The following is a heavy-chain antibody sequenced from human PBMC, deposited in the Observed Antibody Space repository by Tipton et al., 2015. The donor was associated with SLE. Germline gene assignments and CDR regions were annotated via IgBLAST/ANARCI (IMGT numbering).Heavy chain of an antibody. CDR2: IHSSGGT. CDR1: GGSFSGYY. Sequence: TLSLTCAVYGGSFSGYYWTWIRQPPGKGLEWIGYIHSSGGTYYNPSLKSRVTISVDTSKNQFSLKLSSVTAADTAVYYCARASYDSSGYIDYWGQGTLVTVSS. V-gene: IGHV4-34*01. CDR3: ARASYDSSGYIDY. D-gene: IGHD3-22*01. J-gene: IGHJ4*02.